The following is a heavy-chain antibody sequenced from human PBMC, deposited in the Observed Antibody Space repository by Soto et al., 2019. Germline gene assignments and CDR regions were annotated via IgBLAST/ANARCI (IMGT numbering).Heavy chain of an antibody. CDR3: ARDLYYYGSGTSSGGY. CDR2: ISAYNGNT. J-gene: IGHJ4*02. D-gene: IGHD3-10*01. V-gene: IGHV1-18*01. Sequence: QVQLVQSGAEVKKPGASVKVSCKASGYTFSNYGFTWVRQAPGQGLEWMGWISAYNGNTNYAQNLQGRVPMTTDTSKSTAYMEMRSLRSDDTAVYYCARDLYYYGSGTSSGGYWGQGTLVTASS. CDR1: GYTFSNYG.